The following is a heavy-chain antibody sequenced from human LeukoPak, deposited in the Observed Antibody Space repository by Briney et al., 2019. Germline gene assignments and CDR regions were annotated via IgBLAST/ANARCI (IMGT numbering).Heavy chain of an antibody. CDR3: ARRIRIARDAFDI. J-gene: IGHJ3*02. CDR2: IYPGDSDT. V-gene: IGHV5-51*01. CDR1: GYSFTSYW. D-gene: IGHD2-15*01. Sequence: GESLKISCKGSGYSFTSYWIGWVRQLPGKGLEWMGIIYPGDSDTRYSPSFQGQVTISADKSISTAYLQWSSLKASDTAMYYCARRIRIARDAFDIWGQGTMVTVSS.